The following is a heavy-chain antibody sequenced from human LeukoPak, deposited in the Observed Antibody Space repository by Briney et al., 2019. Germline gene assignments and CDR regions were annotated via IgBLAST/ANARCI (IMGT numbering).Heavy chain of an antibody. CDR3: ARDCAHDYGTYFDY. V-gene: IGHV4-59*01. D-gene: IGHD4-17*01. J-gene: IGHJ4*02. Sequence: SETLSLTCTVSGGSISNYYWSWIRQPPGKGLEWIGYIYYDGSTNYNPSLQSRVTISVDTSKNQFSVKLSSVTAADTAVYYCARDCAHDYGTYFDYWGQGSLVTVSS. CDR1: GGSISNYY. CDR2: IYYDGST.